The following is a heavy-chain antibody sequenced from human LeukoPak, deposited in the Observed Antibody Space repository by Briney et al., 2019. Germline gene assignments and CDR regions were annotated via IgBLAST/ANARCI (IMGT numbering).Heavy chain of an antibody. V-gene: IGHV3-21*01. Sequence: PGGSLRLSCAASGFTFSSYSMNWVRQAPGKGLKWVSSISSSSSYIYCADSLKGRFTISRDNAKNSLYLQMNSLRAEDTAVYYCARDGGSITGTTGLFDYWGQGTLVTVSS. CDR3: ARDGGSITGTTGLFDY. J-gene: IGHJ4*02. D-gene: IGHD1-7*01. CDR2: ISSSSSYI. CDR1: GFTFSSYS.